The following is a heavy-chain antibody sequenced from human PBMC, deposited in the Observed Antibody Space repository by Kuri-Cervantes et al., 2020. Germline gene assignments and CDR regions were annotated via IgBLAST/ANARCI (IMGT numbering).Heavy chain of an antibody. CDR1: GFTFSSYA. CDR2: ISYDGSNK. Sequence: LSLTCAASGFTFSSYAMHWVRQAPGKGLEWVAVISYDGSNKYYADSVKGRFTISRDNSKNTLYLQMNSLRAEDMAVYYCARENWYFDLWGRGTLVTVSS. V-gene: IGHV3-30-3*01. J-gene: IGHJ2*01. CDR3: ARENWYFDL.